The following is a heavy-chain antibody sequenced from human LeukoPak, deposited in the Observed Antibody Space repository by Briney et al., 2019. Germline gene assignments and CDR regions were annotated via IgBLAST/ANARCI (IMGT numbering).Heavy chain of an antibody. V-gene: IGHV3-30*07. J-gene: IGHJ4*02. D-gene: IGHD2-15*01. Sequence: DSVKGRFTISRDNSKDTVYLQMNRLRAEDTAVYYCARSVADITGGSSFFDYWGQGTLVTVSS. CDR3: ARSVADITGGSSFFDY.